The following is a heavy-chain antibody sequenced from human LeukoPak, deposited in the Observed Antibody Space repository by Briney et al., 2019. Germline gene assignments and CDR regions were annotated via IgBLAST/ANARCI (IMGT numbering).Heavy chain of an antibody. Sequence: GGSLRLSCAASGFTFSSYWMSWVCQAPGKGLEWVANIKQDGSEKYYVDSVKGRFTISGDNAKNSLYLQMNSLRAEDTAVYYCARSNYDFWSGSLLDYWGQGTLVTVSS. CDR1: GFTFSSYW. CDR2: IKQDGSEK. V-gene: IGHV3-7*01. D-gene: IGHD3-3*01. J-gene: IGHJ4*02. CDR3: ARSNYDFWSGSLLDY.